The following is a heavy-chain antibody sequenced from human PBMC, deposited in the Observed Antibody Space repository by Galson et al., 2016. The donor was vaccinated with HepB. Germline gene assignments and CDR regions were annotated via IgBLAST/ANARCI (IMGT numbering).Heavy chain of an antibody. J-gene: IGHJ4*02. Sequence: SLRLSCAASGFMYRNYAMSWVRQAPGKGLEWVSVISGSGGTTFYAESVKGRFSISRDNPQNTLDLQMNSLRAEDTAVYYCVKIFDFLNGWIDQWGQGTLVTVSS. CDR2: ISGSGGTT. D-gene: IGHD3-3*01. CDR1: GFMYRNYA. V-gene: IGHV3-23*01. CDR3: VKIFDFLNGWIDQ.